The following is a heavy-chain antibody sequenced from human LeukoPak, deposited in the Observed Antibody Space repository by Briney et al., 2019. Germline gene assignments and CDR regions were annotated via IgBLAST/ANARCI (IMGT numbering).Heavy chain of an antibody. J-gene: IGHJ3*01. Sequence: TGGSLRLSCAASGFAVSNKFMYWVRQAPGKGLEWVSVIRVGDVTHYADSVKGRFTTSRGSSKNTVYLQMESLRVEDTAVYYCAREDNGGATDDGFDVWGHGTVVTVSS. CDR1: GFAVSNKF. D-gene: IGHD3-16*01. CDR2: IRVGDVT. V-gene: IGHV3-53*01. CDR3: AREDNGGATDDGFDV.